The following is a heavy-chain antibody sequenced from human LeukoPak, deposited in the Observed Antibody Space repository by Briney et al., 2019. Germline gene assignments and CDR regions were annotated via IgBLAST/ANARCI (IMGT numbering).Heavy chain of an antibody. CDR1: GYTFTSYG. CDR3: ARDSPQTDYYYDSSGYYPAGY. CDR2: ISASNGNT. Sequence: GASVKVSCKASGYTFTSYGISWVRQAPGQGLEWMGWISASNGNTNYAQKLQGRVTMTTDTSTSTAYMELRSLRSDDTAVYYCARDSPQTDYYYDSSGYYPAGYWGQGTLVTVSS. D-gene: IGHD3-22*01. V-gene: IGHV1-18*01. J-gene: IGHJ4*02.